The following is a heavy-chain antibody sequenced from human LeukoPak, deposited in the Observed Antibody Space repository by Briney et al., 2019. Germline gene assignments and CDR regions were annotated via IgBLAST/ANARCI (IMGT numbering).Heavy chain of an antibody. Sequence: PSETLSLTCAVYGGSFSGYYWSWIRQPPGKGLEWIGEINHSGSTNYNPSLKSRVTISVDTSKNQFSLKLSSVTAADTAVYYCARADSDYYGSGSYVIWGQGTLVTVSS. D-gene: IGHD3-10*01. CDR2: INHSGST. J-gene: IGHJ1*01. V-gene: IGHV4-34*01. CDR3: ARADSDYYGSGSYVI. CDR1: GGSFSGYY.